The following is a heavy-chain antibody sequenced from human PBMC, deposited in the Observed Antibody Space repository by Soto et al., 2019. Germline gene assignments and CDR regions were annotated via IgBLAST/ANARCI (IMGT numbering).Heavy chain of an antibody. V-gene: IGHV3-53*04. D-gene: IGHD6-13*01. CDR3: ARGERAAAGRPCYFDY. CDR2: IYSGGST. Sequence: GGSLRLSCAASGFTVSSNYMSWVRQAPGKGLEWVSVIYSGGSTYYADSVKGRFTISRHNSKNTLYLQMNSLRAEDTAVYYCARGERAAAGRPCYFDYWGQGTLVTVSS. J-gene: IGHJ4*02. CDR1: GFTVSSNY.